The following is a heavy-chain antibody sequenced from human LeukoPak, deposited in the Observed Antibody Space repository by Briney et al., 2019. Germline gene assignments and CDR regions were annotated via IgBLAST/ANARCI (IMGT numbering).Heavy chain of an antibody. CDR1: GYTFTSYY. CDR3: ARREGNYYDSSGSGMDY. Sequence: ASVKVSCKASGYTFTSYYMHWVRQAPGQGLEWMRIINPSGGSTSYAQKFQGRVTMTRDMSTSTVYMELSSLRSEDTAVYYCARREGNYYDSSGSGMDYWGQGTLVTVSS. D-gene: IGHD3-22*01. J-gene: IGHJ4*02. CDR2: INPSGGST. V-gene: IGHV1-46*01.